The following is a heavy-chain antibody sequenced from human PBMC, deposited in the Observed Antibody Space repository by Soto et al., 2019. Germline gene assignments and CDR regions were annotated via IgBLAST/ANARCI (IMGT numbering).Heavy chain of an antibody. D-gene: IGHD3-10*01. CDR3: ARDQIVGITRNWFDP. CDR2: IIPIFGTA. J-gene: IGHJ5*02. V-gene: IGHV1-69*13. Sequence: GASVKVSCKASGGTFSSYAISWLRQAPGQGLEWMGGIIPIFGTANYAQKFQGRVTITADESTSTAYMELSSLRSEDTAVYYCARDQIVGITRNWFDPWGQGTLVTVSS. CDR1: GGTFSSYA.